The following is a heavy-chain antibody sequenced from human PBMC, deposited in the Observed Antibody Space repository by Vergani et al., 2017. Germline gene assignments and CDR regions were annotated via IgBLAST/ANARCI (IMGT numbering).Heavy chain of an antibody. CDR3: ARNLHYYDSSGYYNDAFDI. Sequence: EVQLVESGGGLVKPGGSLRLSCAASGFTFSSYSMNWVRQAPGTGLEWVSSISSSSSYIYYADSVKGRFTISRDNAKNSLYLQMNSLRAEDTAVYYCARNLHYYDSSGYYNDAFDIWGQGTMVTVSS. V-gene: IGHV3-21*01. CDR1: GFTFSSYS. D-gene: IGHD3-22*01. CDR2: ISSSSSYI. J-gene: IGHJ3*02.